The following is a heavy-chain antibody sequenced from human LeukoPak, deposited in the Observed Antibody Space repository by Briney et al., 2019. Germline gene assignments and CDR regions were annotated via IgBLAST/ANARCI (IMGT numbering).Heavy chain of an antibody. CDR3: TRDQEGSDY. CDR2: ITRSSSAK. CDR1: GFTFSSYS. Sequence: PGGSLRLSCVASGFTFSSYSMNWVRQAPGKGLEWASYITRSSSAKFYADSVKGRFTISRDNAENLLYLQMNSLRAEDTAVYYCTRDQEGSDYWGQGTLVTVSS. V-gene: IGHV3-48*01. J-gene: IGHJ4*02.